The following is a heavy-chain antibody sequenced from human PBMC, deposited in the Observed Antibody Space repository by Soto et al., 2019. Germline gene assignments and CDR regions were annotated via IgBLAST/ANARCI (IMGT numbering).Heavy chain of an antibody. D-gene: IGHD3-10*01. CDR3: ARGYGSGSYGWFDP. CDR1: GGSFSGYY. Sequence: QVQLQQWGAGLLKPSETLSLTCAVYGGSFSGYYWNWIRQPPGKGLEWIGEINHSGSTNYIPSFKSRVTISVDTSKNQFSLKLSSVTAADTAVYYCARGYGSGSYGWFDPWGQGTLVTVSS. V-gene: IGHV4-34*01. J-gene: IGHJ5*02. CDR2: INHSGST.